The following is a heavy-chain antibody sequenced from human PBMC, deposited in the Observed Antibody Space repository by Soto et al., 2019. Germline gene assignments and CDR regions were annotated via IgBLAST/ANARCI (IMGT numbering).Heavy chain of an antibody. V-gene: IGHV4-38-2*01. D-gene: IGHD3-22*01. CDR3: ARGRGFYDSSGYYYGDAFDI. Sequence: PSETLSLTCAVSGYSIISGYYLVLIRHPPGKVLEWIGSIYHSGSTYYNPSLKSRVTISVDTSKNQFSLKLSSVTAADTAVYYCARGRGFYDSSGYYYGDAFDIWGQGTMVTVSS. J-gene: IGHJ3*02. CDR1: GYSIISGYY. CDR2: IYHSGST.